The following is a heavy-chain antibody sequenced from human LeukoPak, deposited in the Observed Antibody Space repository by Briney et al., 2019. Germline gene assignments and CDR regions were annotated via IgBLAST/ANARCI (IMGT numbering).Heavy chain of an antibody. CDR1: GFTFSSDA. D-gene: IGHD6-19*01. CDR2: ISTSFSTT. CDR3: ARDPGSGGWYLLDQ. J-gene: IGHJ4*02. V-gene: IGHV3-48*04. Sequence: PGGSLRLSCAASGFTFSSDAMNWVRQAPGMGLEWISYISTSFSTTRYAEFAKGRFTISRDNANNSLYLQMNSLRAEDTAVYYCARDPGSGGWYLLDQWGQGTLVTVSS.